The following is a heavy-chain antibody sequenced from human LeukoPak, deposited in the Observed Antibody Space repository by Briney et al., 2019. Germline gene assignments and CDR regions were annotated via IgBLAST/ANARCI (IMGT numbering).Heavy chain of an antibody. CDR1: GGSISSSSYY. CDR2: IYYSGST. Sequence: SETLSLTCTVSGGSISSSSYYWGWIRQPPGKGLEWIGSIYYSGSTYYNPSLKSRVHISVDTSRNQFSLKLSSVTAADTAVYYCARHGARGGNRGWFDSWGQGTLVTVSS. D-gene: IGHD5-18*01. V-gene: IGHV4-39*01. J-gene: IGHJ5*01. CDR3: ARHGARGGNRGWFDS.